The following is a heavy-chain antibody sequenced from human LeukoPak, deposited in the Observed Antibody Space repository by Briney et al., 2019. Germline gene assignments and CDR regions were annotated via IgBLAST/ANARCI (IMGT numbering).Heavy chain of an antibody. V-gene: IGHV3-64D*06. Sequence: QPGGSLGLSCSASGFTFSSYAMHWGRPAPGKGLEYVSVIGSNGGSIYYADSVKGRFTISRDNSKNTLYLQMSSLRAEDTAVYYCVKTFRYCSGGSCQDYWGQGTLVTVSS. J-gene: IGHJ4*02. D-gene: IGHD2-15*01. CDR2: IGSNGGSI. CDR3: VKTFRYCSGGSCQDY. CDR1: GFTFSSYA.